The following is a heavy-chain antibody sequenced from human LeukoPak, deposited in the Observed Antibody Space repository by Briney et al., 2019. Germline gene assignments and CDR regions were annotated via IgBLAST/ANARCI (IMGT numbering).Heavy chain of an antibody. CDR1: GFTFGDYA. CDR3: TSTASTVTTMGYYFDY. Sequence: GRSLRLSCTASGFTFGDYAMSWFRQAPGKGLEWVGFIRSKAYGGTTEYAASVKGRFTISRDDSKSIAYLQMNSLKTEDTAVYYCTSTASTVTTMGYYFDYWGQGTQVTVSS. V-gene: IGHV3-49*03. CDR2: IRSKAYGGTT. J-gene: IGHJ4*02. D-gene: IGHD4-17*01.